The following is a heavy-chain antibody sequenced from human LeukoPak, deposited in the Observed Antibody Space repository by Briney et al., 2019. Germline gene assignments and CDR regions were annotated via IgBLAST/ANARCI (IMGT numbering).Heavy chain of an antibody. D-gene: IGHD6-19*01. J-gene: IGHJ4*02. Sequence: ASVKVSCKASGYTFTSYYMHWVRQAPGQGLEWMGIINLIGGSTRYAQKFQGRVTMTRDTSTSTVYMELSSLRSEDTAVYYCARESDIAVAGTGFDYWGQGTLVTVCS. CDR2: INLIGGST. CDR1: GYTFTSYY. V-gene: IGHV1-46*01. CDR3: ARESDIAVAGTGFDY.